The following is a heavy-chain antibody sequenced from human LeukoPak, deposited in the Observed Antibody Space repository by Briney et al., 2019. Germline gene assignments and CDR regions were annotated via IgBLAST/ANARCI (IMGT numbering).Heavy chain of an antibody. V-gene: IGHV1-8*01. CDR1: GYTFTSYD. CDR2: MNPNSGNT. CDR3: ARRYCSSTSCHYFDD. Sequence: GASVKVSCKASGYTFTSYDINWVRQATGQGLEWMGWMNPNSGNTGYAQKFQGRVTMTRNTSINTAYMELSSLRSEDTAVYYCARRYCSSTSCHYFDDGGQGTLVTVSS. J-gene: IGHJ4*02. D-gene: IGHD2-2*01.